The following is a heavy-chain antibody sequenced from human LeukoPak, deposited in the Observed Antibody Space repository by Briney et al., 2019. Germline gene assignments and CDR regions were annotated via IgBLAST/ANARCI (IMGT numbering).Heavy chain of an antibody. V-gene: IGHV3-21*01. CDR2: ISSSSSYI. D-gene: IGHD6-13*01. CDR3: ARDRPTLSSSSFIFIGSWFDP. Sequence: GGSLRLSCAASGFTFSSYSMNWVRQAPGRGLEWVSSISSSSSYIYYADSVKGRFTISRDNAKNSLYLQMNSLRAEDTAVYYCARDRPTLSSSSFIFIGSWFDPWGQGTLVTVSS. J-gene: IGHJ5*02. CDR1: GFTFSSYS.